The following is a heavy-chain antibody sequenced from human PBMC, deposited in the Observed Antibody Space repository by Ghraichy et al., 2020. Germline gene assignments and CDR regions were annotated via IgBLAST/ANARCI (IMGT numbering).Heavy chain of an antibody. CDR2: IKQDGGET. J-gene: IGHJ3*02. CDR3: ASDAFDI. Sequence: GGSLRLSCAASGFTFSSYWMAWIRQAPGKGLEWLANIKQDGGETYYVDSVKGRFTISRDNAEKSLYLQMNSLRAEDTAVYYCASDAFDIWGQGTMVTVSS. V-gene: IGHV3-7*01. CDR1: GFTFSSYW.